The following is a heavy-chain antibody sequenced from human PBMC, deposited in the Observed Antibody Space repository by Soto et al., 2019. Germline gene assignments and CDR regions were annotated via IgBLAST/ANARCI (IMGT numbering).Heavy chain of an antibody. J-gene: IGHJ6*02. CDR2: IIPIFGTA. V-gene: IGHV1-69*13. CDR3: ARAGTDCSSTSCYAGIFLVYHYSYCMDV. Sequence: SVKVSCKASGGTFSSYAISWVRQAPGQGLEWMGGIIPIFGTANYAQKFQGRVTITADESTSTAYMELSSLRSEDTAVYYCARAGTDCSSTSCYAGIFLVYHYSYCMDVWGQGTTVTVSS. D-gene: IGHD2-2*01. CDR1: GGTFSSYA.